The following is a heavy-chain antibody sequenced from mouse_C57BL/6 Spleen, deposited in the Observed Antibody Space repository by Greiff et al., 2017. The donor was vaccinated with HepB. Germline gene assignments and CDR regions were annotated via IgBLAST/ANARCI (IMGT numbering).Heavy chain of an antibody. D-gene: IGHD2-14*01. CDR3: ARSGEYDEVAD. J-gene: IGHJ3*01. CDR2: IDPSDSYT. CDR1: GYTFTSYW. Sequence: QVQLQQPGAELVMPGASVKLSCKASGYTFTSYWMHWVKQRPGQGLEWIGEIDPSDSYTNYNQKFKGKSTLTVDKSSSTAYMQLSSLTSEDSAVYDCARSGEYDEVADWGQGALVTVSA. V-gene: IGHV1-69*01.